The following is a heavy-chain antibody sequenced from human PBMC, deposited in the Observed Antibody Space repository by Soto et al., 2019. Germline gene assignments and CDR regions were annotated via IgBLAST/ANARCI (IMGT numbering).Heavy chain of an antibody. D-gene: IGHD5-12*01. CDR2: IYYSGST. CDR3: ARQRDGYNYRYFDY. V-gene: IGHV4-31*03. J-gene: IGHJ4*02. CDR1: GGSISSGGYY. Sequence: QVQLQESGPGLVKPSQTLSLTCTISGGSISSGGYYWSWIRQHPGKGLEWIGYIYYSGSTYYNPSLKSRVTISVDTSKNQFSLKLRSVTAADTAVYYCARQRDGYNYRYFDYWGQGTQVTVSS.